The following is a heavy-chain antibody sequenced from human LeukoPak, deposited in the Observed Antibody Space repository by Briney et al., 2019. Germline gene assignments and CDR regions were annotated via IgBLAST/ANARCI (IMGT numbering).Heavy chain of an antibody. Sequence: SETLSLTCTVSGGSISSYYWSWIRQPPGKGLEWIGSIYYSGSTYYNPSLKSRVTISVDTSKNQFSLKLSSVTAADTAVYYCARVERGYSGYATTFDIWGQGTMVTVSS. CDR1: GGSISSYY. D-gene: IGHD5-12*01. CDR3: ARVERGYSGYATTFDI. J-gene: IGHJ3*02. CDR2: IYYSGST. V-gene: IGHV4-59*12.